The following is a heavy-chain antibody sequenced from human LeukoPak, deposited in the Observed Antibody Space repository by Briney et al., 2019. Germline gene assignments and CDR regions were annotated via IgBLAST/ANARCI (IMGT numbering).Heavy chain of an antibody. J-gene: IGHJ4*02. V-gene: IGHV3-7*03. CDR3: TTGLRAADTN. CDR2: IKQDGSEK. Sequence: GGSLRLSCAASGFSFSSYWMSWVRQAPGKGLEWVANIKQDGSEKFYVDSVKGRFTISRDNAKNSLYLQVNSLRAEDTAVYYCTTGLRAADTNWGLGALVTVSS. D-gene: IGHD6-13*01. CDR1: GFSFSSYW.